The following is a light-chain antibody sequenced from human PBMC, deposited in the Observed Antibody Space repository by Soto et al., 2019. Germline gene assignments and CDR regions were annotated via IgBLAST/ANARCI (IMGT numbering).Light chain of an antibody. CDR1: SSNIGPNT. Sequence: QSVLTQPPSMSGTPGQRVTISCSGSSSNIGPNTVNWYQHLTGTAPKLLIYTNNQRPSGVPDRFSGSKSGTSASLAISGLQSEDEADYYCAAWDDSLNGQVFGTGTKLTVL. CDR3: AAWDDSLNGQV. CDR2: TNN. V-gene: IGLV1-44*01. J-gene: IGLJ1*01.